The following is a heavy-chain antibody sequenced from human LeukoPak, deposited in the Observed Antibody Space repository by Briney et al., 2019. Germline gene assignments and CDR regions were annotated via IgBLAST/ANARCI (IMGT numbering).Heavy chain of an antibody. D-gene: IGHD4-11*01. CDR3: AREPDDYSNYLYY. Sequence: GASVKVSCKASGGTFSSYAVSWVRQAPGQGLEWMGGIIPIFGTANYAQKFQGRVTITADKSTSTAYMELSSLRSEDTAVYYCAREPDDYSNYLYYWGQGTLVTVSS. CDR1: GGTFSSYA. CDR2: IIPIFGTA. V-gene: IGHV1-69*06. J-gene: IGHJ4*02.